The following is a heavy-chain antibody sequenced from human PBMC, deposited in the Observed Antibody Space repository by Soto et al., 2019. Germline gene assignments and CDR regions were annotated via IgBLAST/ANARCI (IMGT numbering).Heavy chain of an antibody. V-gene: IGHV2-5*02. J-gene: IGHJ4*02. CDR2: IYWDDDK. CDR1: GFSLSTSGVG. CDR3: AHTGRWLQPFDY. D-gene: IGHD5-12*01. Sequence: QITLKESGPTLVKPTQTLTLTCTFSGFSLSTSGVGVGWIRQPPGKALEWLALIYWDDDKRYSPSLKSRLTNTKDTSKNQVVLTMTNMDPVGTATYYCAHTGRWLQPFDYWGQGTLVTVSS.